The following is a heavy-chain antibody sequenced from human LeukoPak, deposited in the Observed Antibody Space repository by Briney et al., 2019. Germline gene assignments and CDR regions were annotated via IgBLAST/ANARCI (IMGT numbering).Heavy chain of an antibody. V-gene: IGHV3-15*07. D-gene: IGHD3-16*02. CDR1: GITFSNAW. Sequence: PGGSLRLSCAASGITFSNAWTNWVRQAPGKGLEWLGRINRKTDGGTTDYAAPVKGRFTISRDASKTTLYLQMNSLKTEDTAVYYCTTGVWDYVWGSYRYTGLDYWGQGTLVTVSS. J-gene: IGHJ4*02. CDR3: TTGVWDYVWGSYRYTGLDY. CDR2: INRKTDGGTT.